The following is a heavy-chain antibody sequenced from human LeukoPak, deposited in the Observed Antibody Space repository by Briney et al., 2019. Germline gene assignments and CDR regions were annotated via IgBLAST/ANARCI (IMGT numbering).Heavy chain of an antibody. D-gene: IGHD6-19*01. Sequence: QPGGSLRLSCAASGFTFSSYAMSWVRQAPGKGLEWVSAISGSSGSTYYADSVKGRFTISRDNSKNTLYLQMNSLRAEDTAVYYCAKNSIAVAGNTPLTWGQGTLVTVSS. CDR3: AKNSIAVAGNTPLT. CDR2: ISGSSGST. CDR1: GFTFSSYA. V-gene: IGHV3-23*01. J-gene: IGHJ4*02.